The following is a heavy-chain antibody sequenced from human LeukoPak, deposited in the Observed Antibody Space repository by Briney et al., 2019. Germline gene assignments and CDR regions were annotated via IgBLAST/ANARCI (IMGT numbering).Heavy chain of an antibody. D-gene: IGHD2-21*01. CDR1: GFTFSSYS. CDR3: AAQIPRFDY. J-gene: IGHJ4*02. Sequence: GGSLRLSCAASGFTFSSYSMNWVRQAPGKGLEWVSSISSSSSYIYYADSVEGRFTISRDNAKNSLYLQMNSLRAEDTAVYYCAAQIPRFDYWGQGTLVTVSS. CDR2: ISSSSSYI. V-gene: IGHV3-21*01.